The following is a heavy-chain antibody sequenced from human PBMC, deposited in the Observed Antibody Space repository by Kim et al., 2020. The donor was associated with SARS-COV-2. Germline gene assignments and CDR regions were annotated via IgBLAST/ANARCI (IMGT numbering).Heavy chain of an antibody. J-gene: IGHJ4*02. V-gene: IGHV3-53*01. D-gene: IGHD3-3*01. CDR3: ASPVFWSGRFDY. Sequence: YYADSVKGRFTISRDNSKNTLYLQMNSLRAEDTAVYYCASPVFWSGRFDYWGQGTLVTVSS.